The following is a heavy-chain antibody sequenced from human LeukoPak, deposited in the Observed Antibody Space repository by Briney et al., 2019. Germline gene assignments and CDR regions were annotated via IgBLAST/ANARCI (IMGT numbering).Heavy chain of an antibody. J-gene: IGHJ6*04. CDR3: ASVLRGYCSGGSCYPYYYYYYGMDV. Sequence: GASVKVSCKASGGTFSSYAISWVRQAPGQGLGWMGGIIPIFGTANYAQKFQGRVTITADKSTSTAYMELSSLRSEDTAVYYCASVLRGYCSGGSCYPYYYYYYGMDVWGKGTTVTVSS. CDR2: IIPIFGTA. CDR1: GGTFSSYA. V-gene: IGHV1-69*06. D-gene: IGHD2-15*01.